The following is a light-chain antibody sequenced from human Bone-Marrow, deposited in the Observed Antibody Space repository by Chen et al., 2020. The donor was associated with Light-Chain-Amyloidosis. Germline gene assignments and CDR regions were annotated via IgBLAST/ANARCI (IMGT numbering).Light chain of an antibody. CDR2: EDD. V-gene: IGLV6-57*01. J-gene: IGLJ3*02. Sequence: NFMLTQPHPVSESPGKTVIISCTRSSGRIATNYVQWYQQRPGSSPTTVIYEDDQRPSGVPDLFSGSIDRSSNSASLTISGLKTEDEADYYCQSYQGSSQGVFGGGTKLTVL. CDR3: QSYQGSSQGV. CDR1: SGRIATNY.